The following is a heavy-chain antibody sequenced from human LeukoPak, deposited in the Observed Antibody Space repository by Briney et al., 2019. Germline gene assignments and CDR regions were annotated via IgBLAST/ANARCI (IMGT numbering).Heavy chain of an antibody. CDR3: ARGQVGATPKYYFDY. CDR1: GGSFSGYY. CDR2: INHSGST. Sequence: SETLSLTCAVYGGSFSGYYWSWIRQPPGKGLEWIGEINHSGSTNYNPPLKSRVTISVDTSKNQFSLKLSSVTAADTAVYYCARGQVGATPKYYFDYWGQGTLVTVSS. D-gene: IGHD1-26*01. J-gene: IGHJ4*02. V-gene: IGHV4-34*01.